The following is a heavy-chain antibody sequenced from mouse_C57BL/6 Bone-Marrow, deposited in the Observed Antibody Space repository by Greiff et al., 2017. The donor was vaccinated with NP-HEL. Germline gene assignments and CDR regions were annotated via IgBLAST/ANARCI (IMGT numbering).Heavy chain of an antibody. CDR2: IWWDDDK. Sequence: QVTLKVSGPGILQPSQTLSLTCSFSGFSLSTFGMGVGWIRQPSGKGLEWLAHIWWDDDKYYNPALKSRLTIPKDTSKNQVFLKIANVDTAETATYYCARNRQLRPAWFAYWGQGTLVTVSA. CDR3: ARNRQLRPAWFAY. CDR1: GFSLSTFGMG. J-gene: IGHJ3*01. V-gene: IGHV8-8*01. D-gene: IGHD3-2*02.